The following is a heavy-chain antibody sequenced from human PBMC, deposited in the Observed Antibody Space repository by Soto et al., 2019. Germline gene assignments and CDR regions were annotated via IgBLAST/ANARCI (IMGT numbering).Heavy chain of an antibody. D-gene: IGHD2-21*01. J-gene: IGHJ4*02. CDR3: ANSQIIPARPFES. V-gene: IGHV3-9*01. Sequence: EVQLVESGGGLVQPGRSLRLSCEASGFMFDDYAMYWVRQAPGKGLEWVSGSSWNSNSIVYADSVKVRFTISRDNAKSSLYLQMSSLQSKDTGLYCCANSQIIPARPFESWGQGNLVTVPS. CDR1: GFMFDDYA. CDR2: SSWNSNSI.